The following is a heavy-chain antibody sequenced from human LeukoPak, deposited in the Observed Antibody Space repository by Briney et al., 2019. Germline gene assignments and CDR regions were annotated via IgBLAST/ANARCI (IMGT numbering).Heavy chain of an antibody. V-gene: IGHV1-2*02. D-gene: IGHD4-11*01. CDR2: INPSSGGT. Sequence: ASVKVSCKASGYSLNAYYMHWVRQAPGQGLEWMGWINPSSGGTKHAQKFQGRVTMARDTSISTTYMELSRLTSDDTAVYYCARGLGLDYWGQGTLVTVSS. CDR3: ARGLGLDY. J-gene: IGHJ4*02. CDR1: GYSLNAYY.